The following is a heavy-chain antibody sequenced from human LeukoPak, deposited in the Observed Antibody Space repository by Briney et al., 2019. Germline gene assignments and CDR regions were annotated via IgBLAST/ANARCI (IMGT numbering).Heavy chain of an antibody. D-gene: IGHD3-22*01. V-gene: IGHV5-51*01. J-gene: IGHJ4*02. CDR2: IYPADSDT. CDR1: GYSFSGYW. Sequence: GESPKISCKGSGYSFSGYWIAWVRQMPGKRREWMGIIYPADSDTRYSPSFQGQVTISADKSITTAYLQWSSRKASDTATYYCASPHDATAYYYDSSGYFYWGQGTLVTVSS. CDR3: ASPHDATAYYYDSSGYFY.